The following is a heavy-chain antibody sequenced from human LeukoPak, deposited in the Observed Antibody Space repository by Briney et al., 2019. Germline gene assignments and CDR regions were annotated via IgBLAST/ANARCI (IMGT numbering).Heavy chain of an antibody. Sequence: GASVKVSCKASGYTFTSYGISWVRQAPGQGLEWMGWISAYNGNTNYAQKLQGRVTMTTDTSTSTAYMELRSLRSDDTAVYYCARDSPDIVVVPAVSHYWGQGTLVTVSS. CDR2: ISAYNGNT. CDR1: GYTFTSYG. J-gene: IGHJ4*02. V-gene: IGHV1-18*01. D-gene: IGHD2-2*01. CDR3: ARDSPDIVVVPAVSHY.